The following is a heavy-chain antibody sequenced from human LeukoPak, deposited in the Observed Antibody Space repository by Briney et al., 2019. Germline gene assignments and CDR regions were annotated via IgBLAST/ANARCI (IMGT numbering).Heavy chain of an antibody. V-gene: IGHV1-24*01. CDR3: ASTGPYFFNRKTAYGMDV. CDR2: FDPEGGET. J-gene: IGHJ6*02. D-gene: IGHD1-14*01. CDR1: GYTLTELS. Sequence: ASVKVSCKVSGYTLTELSMHWVRQAPGKGLEWMVGFDPEGGETIYAQKFQGRVTMTEDTSTDTAYMELSSLRPEDTAVYYCASTGPYFFNRKTAYGMDVWGQGTTVTVSS.